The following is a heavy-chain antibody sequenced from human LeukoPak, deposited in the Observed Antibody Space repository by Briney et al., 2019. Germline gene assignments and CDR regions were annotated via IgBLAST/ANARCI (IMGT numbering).Heavy chain of an antibody. D-gene: IGHD3-10*01. CDR3: AKGQVLLWFGELCPFDY. CDR1: GFTFSSYG. CDR2: MRYDGSNK. J-gene: IGHJ4*02. V-gene: IGHV3-30*02. Sequence: GGSLRLSCAASGFTFSSYGMHWVRQAPGKGLEWVAFMRYDGSNKYYADSVKGRFTISRDNSKNTLYLQMNSLRAEDTAVYYCAKGQVLLWFGELCPFDYWGQGTLVTVSS.